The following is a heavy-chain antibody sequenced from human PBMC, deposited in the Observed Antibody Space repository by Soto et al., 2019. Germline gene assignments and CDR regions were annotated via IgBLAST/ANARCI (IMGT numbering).Heavy chain of an antibody. D-gene: IGHD4-17*01. J-gene: IGHJ4*01. V-gene: IGHV3-33*01. CDR3: GGRGLVETDGDLDY. CDR2: ICYDGNNQ. Sequence: QVQLVESGGGVVHPGRSMRLSCAASGFSFSNYVMHWVRQAPDKRLEWVAVICYDGNNQYYADAVKGRFTISKDNSQNTLDLQMNSLRGDDTALYYYGGRGLVETDGDLDYWGPGTLVNVSS. CDR1: GFSFSNYV.